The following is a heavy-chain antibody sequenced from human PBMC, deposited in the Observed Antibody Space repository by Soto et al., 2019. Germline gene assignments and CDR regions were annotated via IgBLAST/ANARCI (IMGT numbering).Heavy chain of an antibody. V-gene: IGHV2-70*11. CDR2: IDWDDDK. CDR1: GFSLSTSGMC. J-gene: IGHJ4*02. Sequence: GSGPTLVNPTQTLTLTCTFSGFSLSTSGMCVSWIRQPPGKALEWLARIDWDDDKYYSTSLKTRLTISKDTSKNQVVLTMTNMDPVDTATYYCARTTHLGGLRLGAPPYFDYWGQGTLVTVSS. CDR3: ARTTHLGGLRLGAPPYFDY. D-gene: IGHD5-12*01.